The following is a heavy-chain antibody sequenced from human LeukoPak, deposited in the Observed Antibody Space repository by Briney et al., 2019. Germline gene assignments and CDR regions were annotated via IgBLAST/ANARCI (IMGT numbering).Heavy chain of an antibody. J-gene: IGHJ4*02. V-gene: IGHV1-2*02. CDR1: GYRFNVNY. CDR2: MNPDTGGT. CDR3: ARGAGSSWFDY. D-gene: IGHD6-13*01. Sequence: ASVKVSCEASGYRFNVNYIHWVRQAPGQGLEWMGWMNPDTGGTNFAQRFQGRVTMTRDTSIRTAYMELTGLTSDDTAVYYCARGAGSSWFDYWGQGTLVTVSS.